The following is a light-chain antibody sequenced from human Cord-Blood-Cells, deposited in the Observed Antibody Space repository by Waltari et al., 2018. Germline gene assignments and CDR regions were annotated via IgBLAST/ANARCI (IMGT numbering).Light chain of an antibody. CDR3: CSYAGSSTL. Sequence: QSALTQPASVSGSPGQSITISCTGTNSDVGSYNLVSWYQQHPGKAPKLMIYEGSKRPSGVSNRSAGSKSGNTASLTISGLQAEDEADYYCCSYAGSSTLFGGGTKLTVL. J-gene: IGLJ3*02. CDR1: NSDVGSYNL. V-gene: IGLV2-23*01. CDR2: EGS.